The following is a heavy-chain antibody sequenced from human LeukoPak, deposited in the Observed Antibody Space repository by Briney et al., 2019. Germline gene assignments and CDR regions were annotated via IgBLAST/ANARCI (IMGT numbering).Heavy chain of an antibody. CDR2: LYSSGST. CDR1: GDSISNYH. CDR3: ARKDGDL. J-gene: IGHJ4*02. Sequence: SETLSLPCTVSGDSISNYHWTWIRQPAGKGLEWIGHLYSSGSTNYNPSLKSRVTMSVDTSKNQFPLKLNCGPAAETAVYFCARKDGDLWGQGTLVSVSS. V-gene: IGHV4-4*07.